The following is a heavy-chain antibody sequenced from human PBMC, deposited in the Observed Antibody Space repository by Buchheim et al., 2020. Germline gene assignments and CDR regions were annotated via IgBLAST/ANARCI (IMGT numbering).Heavy chain of an antibody. J-gene: IGHJ4*02. CDR2: VLPSGKP. Sequence: QVQLRQSGPGLVKPSQTLSLICTVSGDSFTSGLSYWNWIRQPAGKGLEWIGRVLPSGKPDYNPSLNSRVTMSLNTSKSQFSLQVITVTAADTAVYFCARAASYGDDYCDSWGQGTL. D-gene: IGHD4/OR15-4a*01. V-gene: IGHV4-61*02. CDR1: GDSFTSGLSY. CDR3: ARAASYGDDYCDS.